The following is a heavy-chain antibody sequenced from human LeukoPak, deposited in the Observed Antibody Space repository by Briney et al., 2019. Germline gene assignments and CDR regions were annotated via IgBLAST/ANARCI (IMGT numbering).Heavy chain of an antibody. Sequence: KPSETLSLTCTVSGYSISSGYYWGWIRQPPGKGLEWIGSIYHRGSTYYNPSLKSRVTISVDTSKNQFSLKLSSVTAADTAVYYCAKDRRGYCSSTSCRMPSYFDYWGQGTLVTVSS. J-gene: IGHJ4*02. CDR3: AKDRRGYCSSTSCRMPSYFDY. D-gene: IGHD2-2*01. CDR2: IYHRGST. V-gene: IGHV4-38-2*02. CDR1: GYSISSGYY.